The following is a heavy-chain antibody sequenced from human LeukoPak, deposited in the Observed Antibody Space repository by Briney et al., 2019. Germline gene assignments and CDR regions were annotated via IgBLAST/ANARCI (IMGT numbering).Heavy chain of an antibody. CDR3: AERPAAVRGVIPYVDY. D-gene: IGHD3-10*02. V-gene: IGHV3-23*01. J-gene: IGHJ4*02. CDR2: ISASAGNI. CDR1: GFMFRSSS. Sequence: PGGSLRFSCAASGFMFRSSSMSWVRQVPGKGLEWVSTISASAGNIYYADSVKGRFTISRDNSKNTLFLQMNSLRAEDTAIYYCAERPAAVRGVIPYVDYWGQGTLVTVSS.